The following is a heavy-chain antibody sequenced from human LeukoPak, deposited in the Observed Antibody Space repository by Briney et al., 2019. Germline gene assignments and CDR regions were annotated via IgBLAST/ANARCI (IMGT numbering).Heavy chain of an antibody. CDR3: ARRYYYDSSGYYSYYFDY. CDR2: IIPIFGTA. J-gene: IGHJ4*02. CDR1: GGTFSSYA. D-gene: IGHD3-22*01. Sequence: ASVKVSGKASGGTFSSYAISWVRQAPGQGLEWMGGIIPIFGTANYAQKFQGRVTITADESTSAAYMELSSLRSEDTAVYYCARRYYYDSSGYYSYYFDYWGQGTLVTVSS. V-gene: IGHV1-69*13.